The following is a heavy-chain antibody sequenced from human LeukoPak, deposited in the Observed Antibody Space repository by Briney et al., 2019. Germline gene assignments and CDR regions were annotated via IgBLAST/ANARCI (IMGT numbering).Heavy chain of an antibody. CDR1: GVSISNYY. V-gene: IGHV4-59*01. Sequence: SETLSLTCTVSGVSISNYYWNYFRQSPGKGLEWIGYHSYSGGANYNPSLESRVTISLDTSKNRFSLSLSSVTAADTAVYYCARGLIRGACHIWAHGPMVTVSS. D-gene: IGHD3-16*01. CDR2: HSYSGGA. J-gene: IGHJ3*02. CDR3: ARGLIRGACHI.